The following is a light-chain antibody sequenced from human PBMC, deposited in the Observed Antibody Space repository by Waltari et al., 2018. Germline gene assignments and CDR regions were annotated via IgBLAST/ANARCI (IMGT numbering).Light chain of an antibody. CDR3: QHYVRLPVT. CDR2: DAS. CDR1: QSVSKY. J-gene: IGKJ1*01. Sequence: EIVLTQSPGTLSLSPGERATVSCRASQSVSKYLAWYRLKPGQAPRLLIYDASKRATGIPDRFSRSGSGTDFSLTISRLEPEDFAVYYCQHYVRLPVTFGQGTKVEIK. V-gene: IGKV3-20*01.